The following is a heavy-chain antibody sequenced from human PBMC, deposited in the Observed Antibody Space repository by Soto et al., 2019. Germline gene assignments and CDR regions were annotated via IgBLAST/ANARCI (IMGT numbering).Heavy chain of an antibody. CDR3: ARLAPGASYYMDV. V-gene: IGHV4-39*01. Sequence: SETLSLTCTVSGGSISSSSYYWGWIRQPPGKGLEWIGSIYYSGSTYYNPSLKSRVTISVDTSKNQFSLKLSSVTAADTAVYYCARLAPGASYYMDVWGKGTTVTVSS. CDR2: IYYSGST. J-gene: IGHJ6*03. D-gene: IGHD2-2*01. CDR1: GGSISSSSYY.